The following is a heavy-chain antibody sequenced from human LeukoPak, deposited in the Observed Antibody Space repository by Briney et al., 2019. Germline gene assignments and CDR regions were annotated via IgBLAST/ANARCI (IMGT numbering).Heavy chain of an antibody. CDR2: INHSGST. V-gene: IGHV4-34*01. CDR1: GGSFSGYY. Sequence: SETLSLTCAVYGGSFSGYYWSWIRQPPGKGREWIGEINHSGSTNDNPSLKSRVTISVDTSKNQFSLKLSSVTAADTAVYYCARAGDSSSWYTIDYWGQGTLVTVSS. J-gene: IGHJ4*02. CDR3: ARAGDSSSWYTIDY. D-gene: IGHD6-13*01.